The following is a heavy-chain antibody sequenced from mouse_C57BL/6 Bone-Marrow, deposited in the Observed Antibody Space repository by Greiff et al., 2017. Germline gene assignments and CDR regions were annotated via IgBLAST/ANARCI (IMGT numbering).Heavy chain of an antibody. J-gene: IGHJ1*03. CDR1: GYTFTSYG. D-gene: IGHD1-1*01. CDR3: PLLRYPWYFDV. Sequence: VQLQQSGAELVKPGASVKLSCKASGYTFTSYGISWVKQRTGQGLEWIGEIYPRSGNTYYNEKFKGKATLTADKSSSTAYMELRSLTSEDSAVYFCPLLRYPWYFDVWGTGTTVTVSS. V-gene: IGHV1-81*01. CDR2: IYPRSGNT.